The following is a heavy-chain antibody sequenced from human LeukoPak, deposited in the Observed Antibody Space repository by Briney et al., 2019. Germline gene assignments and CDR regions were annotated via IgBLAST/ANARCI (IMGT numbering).Heavy chain of an antibody. V-gene: IGHV4-34*01. J-gene: IGHJ6*03. CDR1: GGSSTGYY. CDR3: ARTRRRYSYGPGYYYYMGV. CDR2: INHCGST. D-gene: IGHD5-18*01. Sequence: PETLSLTPAVYGGSSTGYYSSWIRHPPGERLGWIGEINHCGSTNYNPSLKSRVTISVDTAKHQFSLELRSVTAGDTAVYYWARTRRRYSYGPGYYYYMGVGGRGTRVSVSS.